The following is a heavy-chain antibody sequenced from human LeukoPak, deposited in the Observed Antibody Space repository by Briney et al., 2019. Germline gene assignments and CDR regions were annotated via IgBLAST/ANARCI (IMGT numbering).Heavy chain of an antibody. Sequence: PSETLSLTCAVSGGSISSSNWWSWVRQPPGKGLEWIGYIYYSGSTYYNPSLKSRVTISVDTSKNQFSLKLSSVTAADTAVYYCAREEGATPDYWGQGTLVTVSS. J-gene: IGHJ4*02. V-gene: IGHV4-30-4*01. CDR2: IYYSGST. CDR3: AREEGATPDY. D-gene: IGHD1-26*01. CDR1: GGSISSSNW.